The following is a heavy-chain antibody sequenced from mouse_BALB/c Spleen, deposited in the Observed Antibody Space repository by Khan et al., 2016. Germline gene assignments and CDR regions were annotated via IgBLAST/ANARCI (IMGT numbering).Heavy chain of an antibody. V-gene: IGHV1S135*01. J-gene: IGHJ4*01. D-gene: IGHD1-1*01. CDR3: ASSTQSFYAMDY. CDR1: GYSFTSYY. CDR2: IDPFNGGT. Sequence: VQLKESGPELMKPGASVKISCKASGYSFTSYYMHWVKQSHGKSLEWIGYIDPFNGGTSYNQKFKGKATLPVDKSSSTAYLHLSSLTSEDSAVYYCASSTQSFYAMDYWGQGTSVTVSS.